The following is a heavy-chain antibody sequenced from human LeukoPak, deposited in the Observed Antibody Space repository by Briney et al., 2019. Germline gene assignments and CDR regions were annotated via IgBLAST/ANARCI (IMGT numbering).Heavy chain of an antibody. CDR3: AKGPNIAAAGRRGYFDL. D-gene: IGHD6-13*01. Sequence: GGSLRLSCAASGFTFSSYAVSWVRQAPGKGLEWVSAISGSGGSTYYADSVKGRFTISRDNSKNTLYLQMNSLRAEDTAVYYCAKGPNIAAAGRRGYFDLWGRGTLVTVSS. CDR2: ISGSGGST. CDR1: GFTFSSYA. J-gene: IGHJ2*01. V-gene: IGHV3-23*01.